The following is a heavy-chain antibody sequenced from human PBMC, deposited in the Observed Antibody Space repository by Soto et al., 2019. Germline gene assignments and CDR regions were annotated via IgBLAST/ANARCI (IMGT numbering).Heavy chain of an antibody. CDR3: AKPDGATYNFRY. Sequence: DVQLLESGGSLVQPGGSLRLSCAASGFTFNTHSMSWVRQAPGKGLEWVSAISSSGGSTYYADSVKGRFIISRDNSQNTLYLQMNSLRAEDTAVYYCAKPDGATYNFRYWGQGTLVTVSS. CDR1: GFTFNTHS. D-gene: IGHD1-1*01. V-gene: IGHV3-23*01. CDR2: ISSSGGST. J-gene: IGHJ4*02.